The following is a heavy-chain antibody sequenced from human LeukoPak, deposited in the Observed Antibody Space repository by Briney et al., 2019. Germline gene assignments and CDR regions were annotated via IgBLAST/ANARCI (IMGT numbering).Heavy chain of an antibody. J-gene: IGHJ6*02. D-gene: IGHD4-17*01. V-gene: IGHV1-69*13. CDR2: IIPIFGTA. Sequence: SVTVSFKASGGTFSIYAISWVRQATGQGLEWMGGIIPIFGTANYAQKFQGRVTITADESTSTAYMELSSLRSEDTAVYYCARDYGDYYYYYGMDVWGQGTTVTVSS. CDR3: ARDYGDYYYYYGMDV. CDR1: GGTFSIYA.